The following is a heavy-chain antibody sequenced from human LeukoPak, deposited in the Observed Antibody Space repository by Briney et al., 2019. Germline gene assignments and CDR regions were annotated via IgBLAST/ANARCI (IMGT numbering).Heavy chain of an antibody. J-gene: IGHJ4*02. D-gene: IGHD7-27*01. CDR3: ARDLSSTSNWELDY. CDR1: GYTFTGYY. Sequence: ASVKASCKASGYTFTGYYMHSVRQPPGQGSEWMGWIYPNRGCTNYAQKFPGRVTMTRDTSISTAYMELSRVTSDDTAIYYCARDLSSTSNWELDYWGQGTLVTVSS. CDR2: IYPNRGCT. V-gene: IGHV1-2*02.